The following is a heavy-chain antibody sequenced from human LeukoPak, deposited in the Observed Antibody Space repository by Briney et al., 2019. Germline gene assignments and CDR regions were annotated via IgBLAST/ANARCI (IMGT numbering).Heavy chain of an antibody. V-gene: IGHV4-39*07. CDR3: ARLSTVTTSFDY. Sequence: SETLSLTCAVSGGSISSNSYYWGWIRQPPGKGLEWIGSIYYSGSTHYNPSLKSRVTMSVDTSKNQFSLKLSSVTAADTAVYYRARLSTVTTSFDYWGQGTLVTVSS. J-gene: IGHJ4*02. CDR2: IYYSGST. CDR1: GGSISSNSYY. D-gene: IGHD4-17*01.